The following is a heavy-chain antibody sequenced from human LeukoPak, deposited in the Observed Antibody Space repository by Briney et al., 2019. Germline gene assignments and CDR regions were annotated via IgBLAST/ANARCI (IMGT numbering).Heavy chain of an antibody. CDR3: ARGHYDILTASYKWTPDY. CDR1: GFTFSTYN. J-gene: IGHJ4*02. V-gene: IGHV3-21*06. D-gene: IGHD3-9*01. Sequence: GGSLRLSCAASGFTFSTYNMNWVRQAPGKGLEWVSSITSGGTYTYYADSAKGRFTTSRDNAKNSLSLQLSSLRAEDTAVYYCARGHYDILTASYKWTPDYWGQGILVTISS. CDR2: ITSGGTYT.